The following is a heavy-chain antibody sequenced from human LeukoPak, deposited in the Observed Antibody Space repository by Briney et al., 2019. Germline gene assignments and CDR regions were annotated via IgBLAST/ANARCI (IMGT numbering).Heavy chain of an antibody. CDR2: IIPIFGTA. CDR1: GGTFSSYA. CDR3: ASKYCSSTSCYTGLYNWFDP. D-gene: IGHD2-2*02. V-gene: IGHV1-69*05. J-gene: IGHJ5*02. Sequence: ASVKVSCKASGGTFSSYAISWVRQAPGQGLEWMGGIIPIFGTANYAQKFQGRVTITTDESTSTAYMELSSLRSEDTAVYYCASKYCSSTSCYTGLYNWFDPWGQGTLVTVSS.